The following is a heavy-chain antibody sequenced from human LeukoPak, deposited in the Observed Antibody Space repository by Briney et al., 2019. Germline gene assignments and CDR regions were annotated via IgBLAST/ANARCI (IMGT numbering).Heavy chain of an antibody. J-gene: IGHJ4*02. CDR3: ARIGLEYFDWLSSFDY. Sequence: SETLSLTCTVSGGSISSYYWSWIRQPPGKGLEWIGYIYYSGSTNYNPSLKSRVTISVDTSKNQFSLKLSSVTAADTAVYYCARIGLEYFDWLSSFDYWGQGTLVTVSS. V-gene: IGHV4-59*01. CDR2: IYYSGST. CDR1: GGSISSYY. D-gene: IGHD3-9*01.